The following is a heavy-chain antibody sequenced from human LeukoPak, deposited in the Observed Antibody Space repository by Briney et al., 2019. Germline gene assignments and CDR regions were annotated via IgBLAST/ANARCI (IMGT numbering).Heavy chain of an antibody. CDR2: IYHSGST. CDR3: ARDQSSGYYIEY. D-gene: IGHD3-22*01. V-gene: IGHV4-38-2*02. J-gene: IGHJ4*02. Sequence: SETLSLTCTVSGYSISSGYYWGWIRQPPGKGLEWIGSIYHSGSTYYNPSLKSRVTISVDTSKNQFSLKLSSVTAADTAVYYCARDQSSGYYIEYWGQGTLVTVSS. CDR1: GYSISSGYY.